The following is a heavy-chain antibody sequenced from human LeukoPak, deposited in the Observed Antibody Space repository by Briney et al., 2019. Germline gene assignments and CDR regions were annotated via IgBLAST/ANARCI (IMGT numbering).Heavy chain of an antibody. V-gene: IGHV3-21*01. CDR2: ITSSSTYT. CDR3: ARDPYSGTYGDTYYYYMDV. D-gene: IGHD1-26*01. J-gene: IGHJ6*03. Sequence: GGSLRLSCAASGFTFSNYWISWVRQAPGKGLEWVSSITSSSTYTFYADSVKGRFTISRDNARNSLYLQMNSLRAEDTAVYYCARDPYSGTYGDTYYYYMDVWGKGTTVTISS. CDR1: GFTFSNYW.